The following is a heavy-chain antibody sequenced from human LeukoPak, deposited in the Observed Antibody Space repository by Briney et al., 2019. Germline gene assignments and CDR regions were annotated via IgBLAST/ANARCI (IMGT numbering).Heavy chain of an antibody. D-gene: IGHD4-23*01. V-gene: IGHV4-59*10. CDR2: IYTSGST. J-gene: IGHJ4*02. CDR3: ARGPTTVVRTFDH. CDR1: GGSFSGYY. Sequence: SETLSLTCAVYGGSFSGYYWSWIRQPAGKGLEWIGHIYTSGSTNYNPSLKSRVTMSVDTSKNQFSLNLSSVTAADTAVYYCARGPTTVVRTFDHWGQGTLVTVSS.